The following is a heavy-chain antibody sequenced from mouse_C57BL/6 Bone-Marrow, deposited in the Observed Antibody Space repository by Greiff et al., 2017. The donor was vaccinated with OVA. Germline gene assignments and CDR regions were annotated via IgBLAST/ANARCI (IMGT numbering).Heavy chain of an antibody. CDR2: IYPGGGYT. CDR1: GYTFTNYW. D-gene: IGHD6-1*01. J-gene: IGHJ4*01. CDR3: ARLRPLYAMDY. Sequence: QVQLQQPGAELVRPGTSVKMSCKASGYTFTNYWIGWAKQRPGHGLEWIGDIYPGGGYTNYNEKFKGKATLTADKSSSTAYMQFSSLTSEDSAIYYCARLRPLYAMDYWGQGTSVTVSS. V-gene: IGHV1-63*01.